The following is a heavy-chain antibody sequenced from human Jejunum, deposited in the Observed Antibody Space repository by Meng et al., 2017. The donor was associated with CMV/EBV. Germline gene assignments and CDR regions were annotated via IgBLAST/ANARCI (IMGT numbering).Heavy chain of an antibody. D-gene: IGHD5-12*01. CDR1: GDSISSDGYY. Sequence: QVQLQESGPGLVEPSQTLSLTCTVSGDSISSDGYYWAWIRQPPGKGLEWIGYIHHSGTTYYNPSLKSRLTISVDTSKNKFSLKVSSVSVADTAVYYCARDHTGYGNLDSWGQGTLVTVSS. J-gene: IGHJ4*02. CDR3: ARDHTGYGNLDS. V-gene: IGHV4-30-4*01. CDR2: IHHSGTT.